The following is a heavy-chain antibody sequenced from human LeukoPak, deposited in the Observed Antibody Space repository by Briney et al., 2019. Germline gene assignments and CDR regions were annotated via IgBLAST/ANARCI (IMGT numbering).Heavy chain of an antibody. Sequence: PSQTLSLTCTVSGGSISSGDYYWSWIRRSPGKGLEWIGYIYYSGSTYYNPSLKSRVTISVDTSKNQFSLKLSSVTAADTAVYYCARGERITIFGVVSPKGWFDPWGQGTLVTVSS. CDR1: GGSISSGDYY. J-gene: IGHJ5*02. D-gene: IGHD3-3*01. V-gene: IGHV4-30-4*01. CDR2: IYYSGST. CDR3: ARGERITIFGVVSPKGWFDP.